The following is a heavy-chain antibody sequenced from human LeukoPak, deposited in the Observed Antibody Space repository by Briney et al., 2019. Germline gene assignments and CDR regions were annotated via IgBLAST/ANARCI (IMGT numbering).Heavy chain of an antibody. CDR2: ISSSGSTI. J-gene: IGHJ4*02. D-gene: IGHD2-15*01. CDR1: GFTFSSYE. V-gene: IGHV3-48*03. Sequence: GGSLRLSCAASGFTFSSYEMNWVRQAPGKGLEWVSYISSSGSTIYYADSVKGRFTISRDNAKNSLYLQMNSLRAEDTAVYYCARGRYCSGGSCYSVGFDYRGQGTLVTVSS. CDR3: ARGRYCSGGSCYSVGFDY.